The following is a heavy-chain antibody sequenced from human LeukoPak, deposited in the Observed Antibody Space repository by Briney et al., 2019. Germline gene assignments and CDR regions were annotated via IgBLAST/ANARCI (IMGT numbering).Heavy chain of an antibody. V-gene: IGHV4-31*03. Sequence: PSETLSLTCTVSGGSISSGAYYWSWIRQHPGKGLERIGYIYYSGSTYYNPSLKSRVTIAVDTSKNQFSLKLSSVTSADTAVYYCARVGNYYDSSGNYYDSSGYYKYFDYWGQGTMVTVSS. CDR2: IYYSGST. J-gene: IGHJ4*02. CDR1: GGSISSGAYY. D-gene: IGHD3-22*01. CDR3: ARVGNYYDSSGNYYDSSGYYKYFDY.